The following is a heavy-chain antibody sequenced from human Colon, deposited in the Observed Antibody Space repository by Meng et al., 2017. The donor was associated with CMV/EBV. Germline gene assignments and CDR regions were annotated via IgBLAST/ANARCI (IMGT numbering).Heavy chain of an antibody. CDR3: ARGGRAALRPWSATWFDP. D-gene: IGHD6-13*01. Sequence: SETLSLTCAVYGGSFSDYYWSWIRQTPGKGLEWIAEINDSGSTNYNPSLSSRVTISLDTSNNHFSLQLASVTAADTAVYYCARGGRAALRPWSATWFDPWGQGTLVTVSS. CDR2: INDSGST. CDR1: GGSFSDYY. J-gene: IGHJ5*02. V-gene: IGHV4-34*01.